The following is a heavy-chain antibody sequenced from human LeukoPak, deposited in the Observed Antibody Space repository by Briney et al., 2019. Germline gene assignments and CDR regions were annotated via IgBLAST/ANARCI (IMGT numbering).Heavy chain of an antibody. CDR2: IKQDGSEK. D-gene: IGHD2-2*01. J-gene: IGHJ4*02. Sequence: GGSLRLSCAASGFTFSSYWMSWVRQAPGKGLEWVANIKQDGSEKDYVDSVKGRFTISRDNAKNSLYLQMNSLRAEDTAVYDCARVRGGYCSSTSCSHGMDYWGQGTLVTVPS. V-gene: IGHV3-7*01. CDR1: GFTFSSYW. CDR3: ARVRGGYCSSTSCSHGMDY.